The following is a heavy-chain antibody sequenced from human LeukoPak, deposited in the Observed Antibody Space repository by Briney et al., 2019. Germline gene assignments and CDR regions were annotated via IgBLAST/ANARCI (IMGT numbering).Heavy chain of an antibody. D-gene: IGHD2-15*01. V-gene: IGHV3-21*01. CDR2: ISSSSSYI. Sequence: GGSLRLSCAASGFTFSSYSMNWVRQAPGKGLEWVSSISSSSSYIYYADSVKGRFTISRDNAKNSLYLQMNSLRAEDTAVCYCARDHCSGGSCYSRYYYGMDVWGQGTTVTVSS. CDR3: ARDHCSGGSCYSRYYYGMDV. CDR1: GFTFSSYS. J-gene: IGHJ6*02.